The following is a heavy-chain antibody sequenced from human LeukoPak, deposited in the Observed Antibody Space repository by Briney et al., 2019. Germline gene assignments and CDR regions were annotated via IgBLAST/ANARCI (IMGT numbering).Heavy chain of an antibody. CDR2: IRYDGSNK. Sequence: GGSLRLSCVPSGITFSNSALSWVRQAPGKGLEWVAFIRYDGSNKYYADSVKGRFTISRDNSKNTLYLQMNSLRAEDTAVYYCAKDSSPGRGGGDAFDIWGQGTMVTVSS. D-gene: IGHD3-16*01. CDR1: GITFSNSA. V-gene: IGHV3-30*02. J-gene: IGHJ3*02. CDR3: AKDSSPGRGGGDAFDI.